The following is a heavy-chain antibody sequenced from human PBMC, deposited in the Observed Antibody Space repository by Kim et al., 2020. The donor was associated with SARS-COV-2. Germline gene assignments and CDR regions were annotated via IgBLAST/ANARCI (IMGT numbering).Heavy chain of an antibody. Sequence: GGSLRLSCTASGFTFRRYDMHWVRQAPGKGLEWVAFISYDGINKDYADSVTGRFTISRDNSKNTLYLQMNSLRAEDTAVYYCAKARNTGSSRGWTYYYYGMDVWGQGTTVTVSS. J-gene: IGHJ6*02. CDR3: AKARNTGSSRGWTYYYYGMDV. CDR2: ISYDGINK. D-gene: IGHD6-19*01. V-gene: IGHV3-30*18. CDR1: GFTFRRYD.